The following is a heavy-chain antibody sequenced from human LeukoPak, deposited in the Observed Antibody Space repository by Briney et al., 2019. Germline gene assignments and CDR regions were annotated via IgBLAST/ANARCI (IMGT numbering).Heavy chain of an antibody. J-gene: IGHJ5*02. V-gene: IGHV4-30-4*08. CDR1: GGSISSGDYY. Sequence: PSQTLSLTCTVSGGSISSGDYYWSWIHQPPGKGLEWIGYIYYSGSTYYNPSLKRRVTISVDTSKNQFSLKLGSVTAADTAVYYCARGLGYCSSTSCYFYWFDPWGQGTLVTVSS. CDR3: ARGLGYCSSTSCYFYWFDP. CDR2: IYYSGST. D-gene: IGHD2-2*03.